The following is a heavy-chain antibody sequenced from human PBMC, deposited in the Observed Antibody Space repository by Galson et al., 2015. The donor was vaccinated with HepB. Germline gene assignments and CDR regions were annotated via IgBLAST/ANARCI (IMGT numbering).Heavy chain of an antibody. Sequence: SCKASGYTFTSYGISWVRQAPGQGLEWMGWISAYNGNTNYAQKLQGRVTMTTDTSTSTAYMELRSLRSDDTAVYYCARETTMVRGVITYYYYYGMDVWGQGTTVTVSS. CDR3: ARETTMVRGVITYYYYYGMDV. CDR2: ISAYNGNT. J-gene: IGHJ6*02. D-gene: IGHD3-10*01. CDR1: GYTFTSYG. V-gene: IGHV1-18*01.